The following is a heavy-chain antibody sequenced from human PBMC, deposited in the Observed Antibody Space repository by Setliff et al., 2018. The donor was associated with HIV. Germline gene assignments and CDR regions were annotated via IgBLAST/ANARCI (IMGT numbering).Heavy chain of an antibody. CDR2: ISSNGGST. D-gene: IGHD4-17*01. V-gene: IGHV3-64D*09. Sequence: GGSLRLSCSASGFTFSSYAMHWVRQAPGKGLEYVSAISSNGGSTYYADSVKGRFTISRDNSKNTLYLQMSSLRAEDTAVYYCVKARVDGDYYYYYYMDVWGKGTAVTVSS. CDR3: VKARVDGDYYYYYYMDV. J-gene: IGHJ6*03. CDR1: GFTFSSYA.